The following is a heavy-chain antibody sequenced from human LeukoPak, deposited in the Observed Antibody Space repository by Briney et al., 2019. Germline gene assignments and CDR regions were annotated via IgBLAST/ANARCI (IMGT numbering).Heavy chain of an antibody. CDR3: AREDSGSSDFDY. V-gene: IGHV1-2*02. J-gene: IGHJ4*02. D-gene: IGHD1-26*01. CDR2: INPNSGGT. CDR1: GYTFTGYY. Sequence: ASVKVSCKASGYTFTGYYMHWVRHAPGQGLEWMGWINPNSGGTNYAQKFQDRVTMTRDTSISTAYMELSRLRSDDTAVYYCAREDSGSSDFDYWGQGTLVTVSS.